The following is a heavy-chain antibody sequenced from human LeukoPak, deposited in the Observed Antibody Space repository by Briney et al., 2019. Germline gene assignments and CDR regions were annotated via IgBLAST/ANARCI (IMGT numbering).Heavy chain of an antibody. CDR3: ARSLGTYYYDISGFVYFQH. J-gene: IGHJ1*01. CDR2: IYYSGTT. CDR1: GGSISTYY. V-gene: IGHV4-59*01. Sequence: SETLCLTRTVSGGSISTYYWGWIRQPPGKGLEWIGYIYYSGTTNYNPSLKSRVTISVDTSKNQFSLNLSSVTAADTAVYYCARSLGTYYYDISGFVYFQHWGEGTMVTVSS. D-gene: IGHD3-22*01.